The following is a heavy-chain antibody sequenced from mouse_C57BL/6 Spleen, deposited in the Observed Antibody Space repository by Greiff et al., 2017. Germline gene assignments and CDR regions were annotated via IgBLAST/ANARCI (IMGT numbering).Heavy chain of an antibody. J-gene: IGHJ4*01. D-gene: IGHD2-4*01. Sequence: EVKVVESGGGLVQPGGSLSLSCAASGFTFTDYYMSWVRQPPGKALEWLGFIRNKANGYTTEYSASVKGRFTISRDNSQSILYLQMNALRAEDSATYYCARYISYYDYLYYAMDYWGQGTSVTVSS. CDR2: IRNKANGYTT. V-gene: IGHV7-3*01. CDR3: ARYISYYDYLYYAMDY. CDR1: GFTFTDYY.